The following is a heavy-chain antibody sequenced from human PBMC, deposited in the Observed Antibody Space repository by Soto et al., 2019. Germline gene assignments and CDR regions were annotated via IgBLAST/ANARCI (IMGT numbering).Heavy chain of an antibody. J-gene: IGHJ4*02. D-gene: IGHD6-13*01. CDR3: ARGVVEQQLVKHFADY. CDR2: INSDGSST. V-gene: IGHV3-74*01. CDR1: GFTFSSYW. Sequence: PGGSLRLSCAASGFTFSSYWMHWVRQAPGKGLVWVSRINSDGSSTSYADSVKGRFTISRDNAKNTLYLQMNSLRVEDTAVYYCARGVVEQQLVKHFADYWGQGTLVTVSS.